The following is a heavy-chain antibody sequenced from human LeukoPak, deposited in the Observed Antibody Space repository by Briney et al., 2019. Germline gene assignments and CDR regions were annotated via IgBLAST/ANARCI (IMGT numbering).Heavy chain of an antibody. J-gene: IGHJ4*02. D-gene: IGHD6-19*01. CDR1: GFTVSGSA. Sequence: GGSLRLSCAASGFTVSGSAMHWVRQASGKGLEWLGRVRSKGYKYATAYGASVKDRFIISRDDSKSTAYLQMSSLESEDTAVYYCATLGETSGWYPDHWGQGTLVTVSS. CDR2: VRSKGYKYAT. CDR3: ATLGETSGWYPDH. V-gene: IGHV3-73*01.